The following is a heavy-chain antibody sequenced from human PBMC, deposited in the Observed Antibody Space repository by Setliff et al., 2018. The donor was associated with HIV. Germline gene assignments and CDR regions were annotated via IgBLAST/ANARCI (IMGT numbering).Heavy chain of an antibody. CDR1: GGSISGYY. D-gene: IGHD1-1*01. CDR3: ARQTTGATKVRYFDY. J-gene: IGHJ4*02. CDR2: IHYRGNT. V-gene: IGHV4-59*01. Sequence: SETLSLTCTVSGGSISGYYWTWIRQPPFKGLEWIGYIHYRGNTDYNPSLKSRVTMSVDTSKNQFSLKLSSVTAADTAVYYCARQTTGATKVRYFDYWGQGTLVTAPQ.